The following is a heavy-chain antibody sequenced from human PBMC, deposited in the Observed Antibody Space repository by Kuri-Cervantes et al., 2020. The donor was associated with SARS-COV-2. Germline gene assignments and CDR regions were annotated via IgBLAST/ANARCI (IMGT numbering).Heavy chain of an antibody. J-gene: IGHJ6*02. D-gene: IGHD6-13*01. CDR3: ASTAAGYYGMDV. V-gene: IGHV4-34*01. CDR2: INHSGST. CDR1: GGSFSGYY. Sequence: GSLKLSCAVYGGSFSGYYWSWIRQPPGKGLEWIGEINHSGSTNYNPSLKSRVTISVDTSKDQFSLKLSSVTAADTAVYYCASTAAGYYGMDVWGQGTTVTVSS.